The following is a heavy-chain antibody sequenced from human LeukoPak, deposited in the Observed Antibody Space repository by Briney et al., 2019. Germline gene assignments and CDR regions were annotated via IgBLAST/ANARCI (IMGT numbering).Heavy chain of an antibody. CDR3: AKDSKQQLVGFYFDY. D-gene: IGHD6-13*01. CDR2: ISGSGGST. Sequence: GGSLRLSCAASGFTFSSYAMSWVRQAPGKGLEWVSAISGSGGSTYYADSVKGRFTISRDNSKNTLYLQMNSLRAEATAAYYCAKDSKQQLVGFYFDYWGQGTLVTVSS. J-gene: IGHJ4*02. V-gene: IGHV3-23*01. CDR1: GFTFSSYA.